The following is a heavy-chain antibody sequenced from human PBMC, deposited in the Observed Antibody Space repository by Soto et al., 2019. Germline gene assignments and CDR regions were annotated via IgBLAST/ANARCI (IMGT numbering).Heavy chain of an antibody. V-gene: IGHV3-11*05. D-gene: IGHD3-9*01. Sequence: QVQLVESGGGLVKPGGSLRLSCAASGFTFSDYYMSWIRQAPGKGLEWVSYISSSSSYTNYADSVKGRFTISRDNAKKSLYLPKNSLRAEDTAVYYCARDADNLTGSDAFYIWGQGTMVTVSS. J-gene: IGHJ3*02. CDR1: GFTFSDYY. CDR2: ISSSSSYT. CDR3: ARDADNLTGSDAFYI.